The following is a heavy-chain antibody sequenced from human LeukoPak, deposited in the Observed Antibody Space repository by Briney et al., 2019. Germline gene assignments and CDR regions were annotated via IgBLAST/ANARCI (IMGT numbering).Heavy chain of an antibody. CDR1: GGSISSYY. CDR3: ARARVFNYDSSGYYPNFDY. D-gene: IGHD3-22*01. CDR2: IYYSGST. J-gene: IGHJ4*02. V-gene: IGHV4-59*01. Sequence: PSETLSLTCTVSGGSISSYYWSWIRQPPGKGLEWIGYIYYSGSTNYNPSPKSRVTISVDTSKNQFSLKLSSVTAADTAVYYCARARVFNYDSSGYYPNFDYWGQGTLVTVSS.